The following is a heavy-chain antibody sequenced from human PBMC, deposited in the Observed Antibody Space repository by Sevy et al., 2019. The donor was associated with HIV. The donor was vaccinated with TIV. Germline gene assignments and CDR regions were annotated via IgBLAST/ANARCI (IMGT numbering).Heavy chain of an antibody. D-gene: IGHD1-26*01. CDR3: AGYSGTYSWDY. Sequence: GGSLRLSCAASGFTFRNYAMHWVRQAPGKGLEWEASIWNDGNNKYYTDSAKGRFTISRDNSKNTLYLQMNNLRVEDTAVYYCAGYSGTYSWDYWGQGALVTVSS. CDR1: GFTFRNYA. CDR2: IWNDGNNK. V-gene: IGHV3-33*01. J-gene: IGHJ4*02.